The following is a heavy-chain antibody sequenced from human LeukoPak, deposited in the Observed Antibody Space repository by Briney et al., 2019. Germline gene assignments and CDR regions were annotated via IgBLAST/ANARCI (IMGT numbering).Heavy chain of an antibody. Sequence: ASVKVSCKASGYTFTSYDINWVRQATGQGLGWMGWMNPNSGNTGYAQKFQGRVTMTRNTSISTAYMELSSLRSEDTAVYYCARKQVEPDRYFDYWGQGTLVTVSS. D-gene: IGHD6-6*01. CDR2: MNPNSGNT. V-gene: IGHV1-8*01. J-gene: IGHJ4*02. CDR3: ARKQVEPDRYFDY. CDR1: GYTFTSYD.